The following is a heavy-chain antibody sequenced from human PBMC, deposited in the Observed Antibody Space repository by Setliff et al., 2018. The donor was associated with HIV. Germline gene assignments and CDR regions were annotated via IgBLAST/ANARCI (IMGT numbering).Heavy chain of an antibody. Sequence: GASVKVSCKASGYTFTSYGISWVRQAPGQGLEWMGWISAYNGNTNYVQKLQGRVTMTTDTSTSTAYMELRSLRSDDTAVYYCARLNSTANSYYFDYWGQGTLVTVSS. CDR1: GYTFTSYG. V-gene: IGHV1-18*01. CDR3: ARLNSTANSYYFDY. CDR2: ISAYNGNT. J-gene: IGHJ4*02. D-gene: IGHD7-27*01.